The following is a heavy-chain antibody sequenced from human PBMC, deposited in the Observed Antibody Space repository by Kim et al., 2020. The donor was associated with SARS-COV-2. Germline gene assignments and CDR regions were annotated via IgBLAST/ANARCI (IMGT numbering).Heavy chain of an antibody. CDR1: GYTFTSYA. V-gene: IGHV7-4-1*02. J-gene: IGHJ4*02. CDR2: INTNTGNP. CDR3: ARIHHDYGDYAFDY. Sequence: ASVKVSCKASGYTFTSYARNWVRQAPGQGLEWMGWINTNTGNPTYAQGFTGRFVFSLDTSVSTAYLQISSLKAEDTAVYYCARIHHDYGDYAFDYWGQGTLVTVSS. D-gene: IGHD4-17*01.